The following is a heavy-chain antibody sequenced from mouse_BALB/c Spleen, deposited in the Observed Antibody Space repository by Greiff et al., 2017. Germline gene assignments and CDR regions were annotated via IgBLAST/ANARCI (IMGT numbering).Heavy chain of an antibody. CDR3: ARVYVSGIYDGYYWFAY. J-gene: IGHJ3*01. CDR1: GFTFSSYG. V-gene: IGHV5-6-3*01. Sequence: EVKLVESGGGLVQPGGSLKLSCAASGFTFSSYGMSWVRQTPDKRLELVATINSNGGSTYYPDSVKGRFTISRDSAKNTLYLQMSSLKSEDTAMYYCARVYVSGIYDGYYWFAYWGQGTLVTVSA. CDR2: INSNGGST. D-gene: IGHD2-3*01.